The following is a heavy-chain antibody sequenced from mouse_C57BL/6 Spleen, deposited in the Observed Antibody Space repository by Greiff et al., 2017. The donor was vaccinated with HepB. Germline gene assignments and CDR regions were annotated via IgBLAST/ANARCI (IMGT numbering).Heavy chain of an antibody. CDR3: ARGGTSYYFDY. V-gene: IGHV3-1*01. Sequence: EVKVEESGPGMVKPSQSLSLTCTVTGYSITSGYDWHWIRHFPGNKLEWMGYISYSGSTNYNPSLKSRISITHDTSKNHFFLKLNSVTTEDTATYYCARGGTSYYFDYWGQGTTLTVSS. J-gene: IGHJ2*01. CDR2: ISYSGST. CDR1: GYSITSGYD.